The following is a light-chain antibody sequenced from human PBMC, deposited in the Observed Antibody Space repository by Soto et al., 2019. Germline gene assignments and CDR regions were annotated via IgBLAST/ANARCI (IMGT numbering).Light chain of an antibody. CDR1: RSIGNY. J-gene: IGKJ2*01. Sequence: DIQMTQSPSSLSASVGYRVTITCRSSRSIGNYLNWYQQKPESAPKLLIYLTSSLQSGVPSRFSASGSGTDFTLTITSLQPEDFATYYCQQSYSTPYSFGQGTKVDIK. CDR3: QQSYSTPYS. V-gene: IGKV1-39*01. CDR2: LTS.